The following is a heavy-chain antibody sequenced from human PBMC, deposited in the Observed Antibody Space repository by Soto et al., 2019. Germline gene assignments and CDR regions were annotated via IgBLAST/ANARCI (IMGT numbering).Heavy chain of an antibody. CDR2: INSDGSST. D-gene: IGHD7-27*01. CDR3: ASSLLTPFDY. Sequence: EVQLVESGGGLVQPGGSLRLSCAASGFTFGSYWMHWVRQTPGKGLVWVSRINSDGSSTTYADSVRGRFTISRDNAKNTLYLQMNSLRAEDTAVYYCASSLLTPFDYWGQGTLVTVSS. V-gene: IGHV3-74*01. J-gene: IGHJ4*02. CDR1: GFTFGSYW.